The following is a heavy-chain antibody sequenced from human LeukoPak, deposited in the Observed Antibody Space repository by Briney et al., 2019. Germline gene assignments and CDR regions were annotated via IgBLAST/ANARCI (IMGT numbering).Heavy chain of an antibody. Sequence: PSETLSLTCTVSGGSISRYYWSWIRQPAGKGLEWIGRIYSTGSTNYNPSLKSRVTMSVDTSKNQFSLRLRSVTAADTAVYYCARQMASAGTAGFDFWGQGALVTVSS. D-gene: IGHD6-13*01. CDR3: ARQMASAGTAGFDF. CDR2: IYSTGST. J-gene: IGHJ4*02. V-gene: IGHV4-4*07. CDR1: GGSISRYY.